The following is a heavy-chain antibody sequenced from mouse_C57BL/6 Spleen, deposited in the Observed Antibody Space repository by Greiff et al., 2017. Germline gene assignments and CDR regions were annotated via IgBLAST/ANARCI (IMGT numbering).Heavy chain of an antibody. CDR1: GYTFTSYW. Sequence: QVQLQQPGAELVKPGASVKLSCKASGYTFTSYWMHWVKQRPGRGLEWIGRIDPNSGGTKYNEEFKSKATLTVETASSTAFMRLGSLTSEDAAAYYCARTDDYDLSVDDWGQGTTLTVSS. CDR2: IDPNSGGT. J-gene: IGHJ2*01. V-gene: IGHV1-72*01. CDR3: ARTDDYDLSVDD. D-gene: IGHD2-4*01.